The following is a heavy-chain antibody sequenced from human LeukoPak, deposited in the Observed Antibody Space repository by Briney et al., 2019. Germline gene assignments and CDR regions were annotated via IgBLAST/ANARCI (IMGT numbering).Heavy chain of an antibody. CDR2: IYYSGST. D-gene: IGHD5-12*01. Sequence: SETLSLTCTVSGGSFSSGSYYWSWLRQPPVTGLEWIGYIYYSGSTNYNPSLKSRVTISVDTSKNQFSLKLSSVTAADTAVYYCARGDGGYPHWGQGTLVTVSS. CDR3: ARGDGGYPH. CDR1: GGSFSSGSYY. J-gene: IGHJ4*02. V-gene: IGHV4-61*01.